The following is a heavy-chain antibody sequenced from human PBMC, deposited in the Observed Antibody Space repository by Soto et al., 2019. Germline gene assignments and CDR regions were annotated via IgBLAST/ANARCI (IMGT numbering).Heavy chain of an antibody. Sequence: SETLSLTCAVYGGSFSGYYWSWIRQPPGKGLEWIGEINHSGSTNYNPSLKSRVTISVDTSKNHFSLKLSSVTAADTAVYYCARGFRAAAAYYFDYWGQGTLVTVSS. J-gene: IGHJ4*02. V-gene: IGHV4-34*01. CDR1: GGSFSGYY. CDR3: ARGFRAAAAYYFDY. CDR2: INHSGST. D-gene: IGHD6-13*01.